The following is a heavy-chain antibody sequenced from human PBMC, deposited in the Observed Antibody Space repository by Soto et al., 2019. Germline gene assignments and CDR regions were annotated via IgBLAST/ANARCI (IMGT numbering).Heavy chain of an antibody. J-gene: IGHJ4*02. D-gene: IGHD2-15*01. CDR2: VSHSGST. CDR1: GDSINPYY. CDR3: AREYYYFDS. V-gene: IGHV4-59*01. Sequence: SETLSLTCTVSGDSINPYYWNWIRQPPGKGLEWIGYVSHSGSTDYNPSLKTRVTISLDTSKNQFSLKLTSVTAADTAVYYCAREYYYFDSWGQGTLVTVSS.